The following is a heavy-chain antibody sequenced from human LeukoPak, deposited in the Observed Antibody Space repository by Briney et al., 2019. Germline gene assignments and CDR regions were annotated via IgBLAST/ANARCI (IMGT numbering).Heavy chain of an antibody. J-gene: IGHJ4*02. Sequence: GESLKITCKGSGYSFTSHWIGWVRQMPGKGLEWMGTIYPGDSDTRYSPSFRGQVTISVDKSISTAYLQWSSLKASDTAMYYCAKRHSGYDFFDYWGQGTLVTVSS. V-gene: IGHV5-51*01. CDR3: AKRHSGYDFFDY. CDR2: IYPGDSDT. CDR1: GYSFTSHW. D-gene: IGHD5-12*01.